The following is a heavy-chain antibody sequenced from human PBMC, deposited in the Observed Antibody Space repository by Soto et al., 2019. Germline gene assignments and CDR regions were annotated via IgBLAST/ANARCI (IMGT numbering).Heavy chain of an antibody. CDR2: IYSSGNT. V-gene: IGHV4-61*01. CDR3: ARDIRGFSRAFDY. Sequence: SETLSLTCTVSGDSVSSDNYYWTWIRQPPGKGLEWIGYIYSSGNTNYNPSLKSRVTISLDTSSNQFSLKLTSVTAADTAVYYCARDIRGFSRAFDYWGQGTLVTVSS. J-gene: IGHJ4*02. CDR1: GDSVSSDNYY. D-gene: IGHD5-18*01.